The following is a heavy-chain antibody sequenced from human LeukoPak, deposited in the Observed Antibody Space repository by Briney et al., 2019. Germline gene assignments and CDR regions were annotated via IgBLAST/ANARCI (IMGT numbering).Heavy chain of an antibody. D-gene: IGHD3-3*01. CDR2: ICRDDSDT. J-gene: IGHJ3*02. V-gene: IGHV5-51*01. CDR3: ARRGEWLLYDNTGTNAFDI. Sequence: GESLKISCKGSGYRFNAYWIAWVRQMPRKGREWMGIICRDDSDTRYSPSFQGQVTISADKSISTAYLQWSSLKASDTAIYYCARRGEWLLYDNTGTNAFDIWGQGTLVTVSS. CDR1: GYRFNAYW.